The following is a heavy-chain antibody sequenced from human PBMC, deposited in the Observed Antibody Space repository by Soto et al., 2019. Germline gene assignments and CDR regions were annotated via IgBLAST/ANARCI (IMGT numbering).Heavy chain of an antibody. J-gene: IGHJ6*02. V-gene: IGHV4-59*08. Sequence: SETLSLTCTVSGGSISSYYWSWTRQPPGKGLEWIGYIYYSGSTDYNPSLKSRVTISVDTSKNQFSLKLSSVTAADTAVYYCARINYYGSGRYYYYYGMDVWGQGTTVTVSS. CDR1: GGSISSYY. CDR3: ARINYYGSGRYYYYYGMDV. D-gene: IGHD3-10*01. CDR2: IYYSGST.